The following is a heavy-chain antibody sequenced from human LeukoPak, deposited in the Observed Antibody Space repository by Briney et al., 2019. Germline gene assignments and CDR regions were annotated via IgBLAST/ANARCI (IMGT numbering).Heavy chain of an antibody. J-gene: IGHJ6*03. CDR1: GFMFSRLG. D-gene: IGHD3-16*01. CDR3: AKEGDQFRGYLDA. Sequence: PGGSLRLSCTASGFMFSRLGMQWVSQAPGEGLEWVAIIWHDGSVKEYADSVKGRFTISRDNSQNTLYLQMNSLRDDDTAVYYCAKEGDQFRGYLDAWGKGTTVTVSS. CDR2: IWHDGSVK. V-gene: IGHV3-33*06.